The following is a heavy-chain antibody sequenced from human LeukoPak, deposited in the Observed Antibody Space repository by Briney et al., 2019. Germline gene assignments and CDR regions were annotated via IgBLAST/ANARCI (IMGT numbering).Heavy chain of an antibody. D-gene: IGHD3-22*01. CDR3: TRVMTIDYYDTSGYYY. V-gene: IGHV3-74*01. Sequence: PGGSLRLSCAASGFTFSNAWMSWVRQAPGKGLVWVSRINSDGSSTNYADAVKGRFTVSRDNAKNTLYLQMNSLRAEDTALYYCTRVMTIDYYDTSGYYYWGQGTLVTVSS. CDR1: GFTFSNAW. J-gene: IGHJ4*02. CDR2: INSDGSST.